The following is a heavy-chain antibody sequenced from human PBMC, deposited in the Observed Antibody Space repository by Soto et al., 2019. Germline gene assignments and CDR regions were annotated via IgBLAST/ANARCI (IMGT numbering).Heavy chain of an antibody. Sequence: GESLKISCKGSGYSFTGYWITWVRQKPGKGLEWMGRIDPSDSQTYYSPSFRGHVTISATKSITTVFLQWSSLRASDTAMYYCARQIYDSDTGPNFQYYFDSWGQGTPVTVSS. D-gene: IGHD3-22*01. CDR1: GYSFTGYW. V-gene: IGHV5-10-1*01. CDR3: ARQIYDSDTGPNFQYYFDS. J-gene: IGHJ4*02. CDR2: IDPSDSQT.